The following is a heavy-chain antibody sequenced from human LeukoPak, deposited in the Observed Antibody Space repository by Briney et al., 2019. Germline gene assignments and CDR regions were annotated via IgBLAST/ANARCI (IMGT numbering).Heavy chain of an antibody. J-gene: IGHJ4*02. Sequence: SETLSLTCTVSGDSISSGSYYWSWIRQPAGKGLEWIGRIYSSGSTNYNPSLKSRVTTSVDTSKNQFSLKLSSVTAADTAVYYCARFTMVRDFDYWGQGTLVTVSS. CDR2: IYSSGST. CDR3: ARFTMVRDFDY. V-gene: IGHV4-61*02. D-gene: IGHD3-10*01. CDR1: GDSISSGSYY.